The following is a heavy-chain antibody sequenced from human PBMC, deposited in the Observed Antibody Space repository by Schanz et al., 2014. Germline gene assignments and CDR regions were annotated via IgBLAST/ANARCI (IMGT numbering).Heavy chain of an antibody. CDR2: ISGSSRTI. Sequence: EVQLVESGGGVVRPGGSLRLSCAASGFTFSTHAMSWVRQAPGKGLEWVSYISGSSRTIYYADSMKGRFTVSRDNAENALYLQMNSLRGEDTAVYYCARKMKLGVYGGKGHDSLDIWGQGTMVTVSS. CDR1: GFTFSTHA. CDR3: ARKMKLGVYGGKGHDSLDI. J-gene: IGHJ3*02. D-gene: IGHD4-17*01. V-gene: IGHV3-48*01.